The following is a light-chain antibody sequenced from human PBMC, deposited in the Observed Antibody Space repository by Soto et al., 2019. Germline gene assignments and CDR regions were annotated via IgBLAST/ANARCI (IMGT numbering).Light chain of an antibody. CDR3: QQYDNWPYT. V-gene: IGKV3D-15*01. CDR1: QSVSSN. Sequence: EIVMTQSPATLSVSPGERATLSCRASQSVSSNLAWYQQKAGQAPRLLIYGATTRATGIPAKFSRSGSGTEFTLTISSLQSEDFAVYYCQQYDNWPYTFGQGTKLEIK. J-gene: IGKJ2*01. CDR2: GAT.